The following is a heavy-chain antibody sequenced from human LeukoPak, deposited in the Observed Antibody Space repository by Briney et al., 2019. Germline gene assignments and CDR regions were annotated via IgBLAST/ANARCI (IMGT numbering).Heavy chain of an antibody. CDR3: ARGLEYSSSHWFDP. Sequence: GGSLRLSCAASGFTFSTYGMHWVRQAPGKGLEWVAVISYDGSTKYYADSVKGRFTISRDNSKNTLYLQMNSLRAEDTAVYYCARGLEYSSSHWFDPWGQGTLVTVSS. D-gene: IGHD6-6*01. CDR2: ISYDGSTK. V-gene: IGHV3-30*03. J-gene: IGHJ5*02. CDR1: GFTFSTYG.